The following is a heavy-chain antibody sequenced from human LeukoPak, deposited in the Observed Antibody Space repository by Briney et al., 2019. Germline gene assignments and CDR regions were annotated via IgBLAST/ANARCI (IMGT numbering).Heavy chain of an antibody. V-gene: IGHV4-38-2*01. D-gene: IGHD3-9*01. CDR2: IYHSGST. J-gene: IGHJ4*02. Sequence: PSQTLSLTCAVSGYSISSGYYWGWIRQPPGKGLEWIGSIYHSGSTYYNPSLKSRVTISVDTSKNHFSLKLSSVTAADTAVYYCARVGGYDILTGYYPLPFDYWGQGTLVTVSS. CDR1: GYSISSGYY. CDR3: ARVGGYDILTGYYPLPFDY.